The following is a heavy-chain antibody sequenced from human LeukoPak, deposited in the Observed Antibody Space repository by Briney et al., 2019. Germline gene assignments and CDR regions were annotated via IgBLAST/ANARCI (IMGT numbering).Heavy chain of an antibody. CDR1: GGSIRSYS. J-gene: IGHJ6*02. CDR2: IYTSGST. D-gene: IGHD2-15*01. V-gene: IGHV4-4*07. Sequence: PSETLSLTCTVSGGSIRSYSWSWFRQPAGKGLEWIGRIYTSGSTNYNPSLKSRVTISVDTSKNQFSLKLRSVTAADAAVYFCGREPCSGGSCGFVDVWGQGTTVTVSS. CDR3: GREPCSGGSCGFVDV.